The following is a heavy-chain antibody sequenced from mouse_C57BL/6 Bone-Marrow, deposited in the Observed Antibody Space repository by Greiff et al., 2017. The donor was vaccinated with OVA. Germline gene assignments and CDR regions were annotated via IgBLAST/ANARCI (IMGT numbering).Heavy chain of an antibody. V-gene: IGHV5-6*01. Sequence: EVHLVESGGDLVKPGGSLKLSCAASGFTFSDYDMSWVRQTPDKRLEWVATISSGGSYTYYQDSVKGRFTISRDNAKNTLYLQLSSLKSEDTAMYYCARWYYDGDYWGQGTSVTVSA. CDR2: ISSGGSYT. J-gene: IGHJ4*01. CDR3: ARWYYDGDY. CDR1: GFTFSDYD.